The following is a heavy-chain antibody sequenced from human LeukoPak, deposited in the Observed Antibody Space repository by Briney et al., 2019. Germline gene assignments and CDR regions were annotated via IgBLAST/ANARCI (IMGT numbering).Heavy chain of an antibody. CDR2: ISVSGGTT. CDR1: GFTFGSYA. J-gene: IGHJ4*02. D-gene: IGHD6-19*01. V-gene: IGHV3-23*01. Sequence: GGSLRLSCAASGFTFGSYAMYWVRQAPGKGLEWVSGISVSGGTTFYADSVKSRFTISRDNSENTVYMQMNSLRADDTAVYYCAKTTAGYSSGRYPGWPVDYWGQGTLVTVSS. CDR3: AKTTAGYSSGRYPGWPVDY.